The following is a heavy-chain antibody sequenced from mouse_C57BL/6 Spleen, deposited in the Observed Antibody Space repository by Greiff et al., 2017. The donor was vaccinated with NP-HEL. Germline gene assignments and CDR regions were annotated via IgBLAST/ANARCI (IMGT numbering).Heavy chain of an antibody. D-gene: IGHD1-1*01. Sequence: VQLQESGAELVKPGASVKLSCKASGYTFTSYWMHWVKQRPGRGLEWIGRIDPNSGGTKYNEKFKSKATLTVDKPSSTAYMQLSSLTSKDSAVFYCARPVYYFGSSQSYYAMDYWGQGTSVTVSS. CDR3: ARPVYYFGSSQSYYAMDY. CDR1: GYTFTSYW. V-gene: IGHV1-72*01. J-gene: IGHJ4*01. CDR2: IDPNSGGT.